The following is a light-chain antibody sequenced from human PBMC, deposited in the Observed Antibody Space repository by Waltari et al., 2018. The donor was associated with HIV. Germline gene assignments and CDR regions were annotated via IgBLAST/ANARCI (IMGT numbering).Light chain of an antibody. CDR3: IQALERPT. CDR1: QSLMRSTGYNY. CDR2: LTS. J-gene: IGKJ4*01. Sequence: IVMTQSPHSLLVLSGEPASTSCRSSQSLMRSTGYNYLHWYLQKPGPTLHLQIYLTSNPAVGVPVSGSGSGSGTYLTLTSNRAEADDVGVYYCIQALERPTFGGGTKVEIK. V-gene: IGKV2-28*01.